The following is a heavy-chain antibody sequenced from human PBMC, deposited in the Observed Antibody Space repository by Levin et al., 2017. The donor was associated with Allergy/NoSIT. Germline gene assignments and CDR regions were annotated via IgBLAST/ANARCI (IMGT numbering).Heavy chain of an antibody. CDR3: ARDSSDYYRGLFDY. V-gene: IGHV3-7*01. CDR2: IKQDGSET. Sequence: GESLKISCAASGFTFSSYWMSWVRHAPGKGLEWVANIKQDGSETNYVDSVKGRFTISRDNGKNSLFLQMNSLRAEDTAVYYCARDSSDYYRGLFDYWGQGTLVTVSS. J-gene: IGHJ4*02. CDR1: GFTFSSYW. D-gene: IGHD4-17*01.